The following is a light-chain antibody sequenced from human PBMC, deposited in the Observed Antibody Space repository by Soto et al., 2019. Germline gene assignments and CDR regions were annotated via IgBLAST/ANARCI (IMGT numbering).Light chain of an antibody. CDR3: QQYNNWPPYT. CDR2: GAS. Sequence: EIVMTQSPATLSVSPGEGATLSCRASQSVSSNLAWFQQKPGQTPRLLIYGASNRATAIPARFSGSGSGTEFTLTIRSLQSEDFAVYYCQQYNNWPPYTFGQGTKLEIK. V-gene: IGKV3-15*01. J-gene: IGKJ2*01. CDR1: QSVSSN.